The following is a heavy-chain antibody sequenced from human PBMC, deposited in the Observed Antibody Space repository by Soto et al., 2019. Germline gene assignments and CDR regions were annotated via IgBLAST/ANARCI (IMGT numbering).Heavy chain of an antibody. CDR1: GFTFSSYG. CDR2: ISYDGSNK. J-gene: IGHJ6*02. Sequence: QVQLVESGGGVVQPGRSLRLSCAASGFTFSSYGMHWVRQAPGNGLEWVAVISYDGSNKYYADSVKGRFTISRDNSKNTLYLQMNSLRAEVTAVYYCARGSSRGWFGELFFRPAMDVWGQGTTVTVSS. V-gene: IGHV3-30-3*01. D-gene: IGHD3-10*01. CDR3: ARGSSRGWFGELFFRPAMDV.